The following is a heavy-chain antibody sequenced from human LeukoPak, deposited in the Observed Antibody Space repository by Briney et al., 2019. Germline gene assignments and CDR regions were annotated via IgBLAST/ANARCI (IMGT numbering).Heavy chain of an antibody. V-gene: IGHV3-21*01. Sequence: GGSLRLSCAASGFTFSSYSMNWVRQAPGKGLEWVSSISSSSSYIYYADSVKGRFTISRDNAKNSLYLQVNSLRAEDTAVYYCATHRIAARFVFGYWGQGTLVTVSS. CDR2: ISSSSSYI. D-gene: IGHD6-6*01. CDR3: ATHRIAARFVFGY. CDR1: GFTFSSYS. J-gene: IGHJ4*02.